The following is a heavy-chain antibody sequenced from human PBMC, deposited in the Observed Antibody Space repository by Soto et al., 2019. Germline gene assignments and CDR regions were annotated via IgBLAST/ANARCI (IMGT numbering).Heavy chain of an antibody. CDR3: ARDARYYYMDV. V-gene: IGHV3-74*01. D-gene: IGHD6-6*01. CDR1: GFTFSSYW. CDR2: INNDGSST. Sequence: EVQLVESGGGLVQPGGSLRLSCSASGFTFSSYWMHWVRQAPGKGLVWVSHINNDGSSTIYADSVRGRFTISRDNAKNTLDLEMNGLRAEDTAVYLCARDARYYYMDVWGKGTTVTVSS. J-gene: IGHJ6*03.